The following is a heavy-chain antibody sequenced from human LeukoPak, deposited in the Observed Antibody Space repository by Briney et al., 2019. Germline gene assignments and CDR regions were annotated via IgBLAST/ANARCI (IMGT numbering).Heavy chain of an antibody. D-gene: IGHD2-2*01. CDR3: ARGYIVVVPAAVHKWFDP. CDR1: GYTFTGYY. J-gene: IGHJ5*02. Sequence: ASVKVSCKASGYTFTGYYMHWVRQAPGQGLEWMGWINPNSGTTNCAQKFEGRVTMARDTSISTGYMELSRLRSDDTAVYYCARGYIVVVPAAVHKWFDPWGQGTLVTVSS. V-gene: IGHV1-2*02. CDR2: INPNSGTT.